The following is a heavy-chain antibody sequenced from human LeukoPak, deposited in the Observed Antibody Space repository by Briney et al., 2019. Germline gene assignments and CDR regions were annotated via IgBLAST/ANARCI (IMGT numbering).Heavy chain of an antibody. CDR3: AKVLRYFDWLSGYFDY. V-gene: IGHV3-30*18. Sequence: GKSLRLPCAASGFSFSNYGMHWVRQAPGKGLEWVAVISYDGSNKYYADSVKGRFTISRDNSKNTLYLQMNSLRAEDTAVYYCAKVLRYFDWLSGYFDYWGQGTLVTVSS. J-gene: IGHJ4*02. CDR2: ISYDGSNK. D-gene: IGHD3-9*01. CDR1: GFSFSNYG.